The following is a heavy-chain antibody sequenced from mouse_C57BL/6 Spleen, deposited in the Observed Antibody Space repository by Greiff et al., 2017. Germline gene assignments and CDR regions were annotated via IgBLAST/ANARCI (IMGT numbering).Heavy chain of an antibody. CDR3: ARYYGSSYGDYYAMDY. V-gene: IGHV5-17*01. Sequence: EVMLVESGGGLVKPGGSLKLSCAASGFTFSDYGMHWVRQAPEKGLEWVAYISSGSSTIYYADTVKGRFTISRDNAKNTLFLQMTSLRSEDTAMYYCARYYGSSYGDYYAMDYWGQGTSVTVSS. CDR1: GFTFSDYG. D-gene: IGHD1-1*01. J-gene: IGHJ4*01. CDR2: ISSGSSTI.